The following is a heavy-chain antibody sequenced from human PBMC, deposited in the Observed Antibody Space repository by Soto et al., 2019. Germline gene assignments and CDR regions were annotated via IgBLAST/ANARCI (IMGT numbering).Heavy chain of an antibody. D-gene: IGHD6-6*01. V-gene: IGHV4-59*01. Sequence: TSETLSLTCTVSGGSISSYYWSWIRQPPGKGLEWIGYIYYSGSTNYNPSLKSRVTISVDTSKNQFSLKLSSVTAADTAVYYCAREQLVHNYYYGMDVWGQGTTVTVSS. CDR2: IYYSGST. J-gene: IGHJ6*02. CDR1: GGSISSYY. CDR3: AREQLVHNYYYGMDV.